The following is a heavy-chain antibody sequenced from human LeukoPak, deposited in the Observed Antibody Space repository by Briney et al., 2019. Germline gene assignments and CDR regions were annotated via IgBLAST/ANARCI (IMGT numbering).Heavy chain of an antibody. CDR3: AKVTLPASSGYYYFDY. D-gene: IGHD3-22*01. CDR2: ISYDGSNK. V-gene: IGHV3-30*18. CDR1: GFTFSSYG. J-gene: IGHJ4*02. Sequence: GRSLRLSCAASGFTFSSYGMHWVRQAPGKGLEWVAVISYDGSNKYYADSVKGRFTISRDNSKNTLYLQMTRLRAADPAVYYCAKVTLPASSGYYYFDYWGQGTLVTVSS.